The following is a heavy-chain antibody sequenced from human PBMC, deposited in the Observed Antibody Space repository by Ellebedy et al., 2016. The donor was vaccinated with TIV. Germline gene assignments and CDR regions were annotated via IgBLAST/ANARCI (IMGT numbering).Heavy chain of an antibody. CDR3: AKVAGFAVGATLFDY. V-gene: IGHV3-9*01. Sequence: GGSLRLSXAASGFTFDDYAMHWVRQAPGKGLEWVSGISWNSGSIGYADSVKGRFTISRDNAKNSLYLQMNSLRAEDTALYYCAKVAGFAVGATLFDYWGQGTLVTVSS. J-gene: IGHJ4*02. CDR2: ISWNSGSI. CDR1: GFTFDDYA. D-gene: IGHD1-26*01.